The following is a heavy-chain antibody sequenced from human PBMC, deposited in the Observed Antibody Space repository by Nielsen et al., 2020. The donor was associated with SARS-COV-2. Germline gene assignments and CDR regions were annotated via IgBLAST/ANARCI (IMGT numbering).Heavy chain of an antibody. CDR2: ISWNSGSI. CDR3: AKVSRSGYYADVDY. CDR1: GFTFDDYT. V-gene: IGHV3-9*01. J-gene: IGHJ4*02. D-gene: IGHD3-3*01. Sequence: SLKISCAASGFTFDDYTIHWVRQAPGEGLEWVSGISWNSGSIGYADSVKGRFTISRDNAKNSLYLQMNRLRAEDTALYYCAKVSRSGYYADVDYWGQGTLVTVSS.